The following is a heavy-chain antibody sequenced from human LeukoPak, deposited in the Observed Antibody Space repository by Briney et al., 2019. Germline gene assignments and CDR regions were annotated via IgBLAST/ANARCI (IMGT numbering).Heavy chain of an antibody. V-gene: IGHV3-13*01. Sequence: PGGSLRLSCEASGITFSTSDMHWVRQAPGKGLEWVSVFGTAGDTYYADSVKGRFTISRENAKNSLYLQMNSLRAGDTAVYYCARGSVRVGMDVWGQGTTVTVSS. CDR3: ARGSVRVGMDV. CDR2: FGTAGDT. D-gene: IGHD6-13*01. CDR1: GITFSTSD. J-gene: IGHJ6*02.